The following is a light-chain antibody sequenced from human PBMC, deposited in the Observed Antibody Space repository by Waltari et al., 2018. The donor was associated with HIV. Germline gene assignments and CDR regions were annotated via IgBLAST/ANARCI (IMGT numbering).Light chain of an antibody. J-gene: IGLJ2*01. CDR2: GKN. Sequence: QSVLTQPPSTSGTPGQSVTISCSGSSSNTRRTNVTWFQQHPGKAPKVLIYGKNQRPSGVPDRFSGSKSGTSASLAIGGLQSEDEADYYCASWDDSLNGPVFGGGTTLTVL. V-gene: IGLV1-44*01. CDR1: SSNTRRTN. CDR3: ASWDDSLNGPV.